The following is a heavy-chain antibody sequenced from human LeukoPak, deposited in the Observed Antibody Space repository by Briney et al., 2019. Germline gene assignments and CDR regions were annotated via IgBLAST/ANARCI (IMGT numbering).Heavy chain of an antibody. CDR2: IYHSGST. CDR3: ARDRGGGVDY. D-gene: IGHD2-15*01. Sequence: SETLSLTCAVSGGSISSGGYSWSWIRQPPGKGLEWIGYIYHSGSTYYNPSLKGRVTISVDRSKNQFSLKLSSVTAADTAVYYCARDRGGGVDYWGQGTLVTVSS. J-gene: IGHJ4*02. CDR1: GGSISSGGYS. V-gene: IGHV4-30-2*01.